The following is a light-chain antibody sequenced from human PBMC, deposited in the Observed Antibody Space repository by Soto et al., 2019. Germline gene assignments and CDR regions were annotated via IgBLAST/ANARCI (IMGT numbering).Light chain of an antibody. Sequence: EIVLTQSPATLSLSPGERATLSCRASQSVSSYLAWYQQKPGQAHRLIIYDASSRATGIPARFSGSGSGTDFTLTISSLEPEDFAVYYCQQRSNWPLTFGGGTKVEIK. CDR3: QQRSNWPLT. V-gene: IGKV3-11*01. CDR2: DAS. CDR1: QSVSSY. J-gene: IGKJ4*01.